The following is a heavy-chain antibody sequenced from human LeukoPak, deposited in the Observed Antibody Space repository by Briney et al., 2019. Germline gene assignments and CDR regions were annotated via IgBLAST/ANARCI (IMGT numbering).Heavy chain of an antibody. V-gene: IGHV3-48*04. CDR2: ISSSSSTT. CDR1: GFTFSSYS. CDR3: ASDPDYPQIPTHDY. J-gene: IGHJ4*02. Sequence: PGGSLRLSCAASGFTFSSYSMNWVRQAPGKGLEWVSYISSSSSTTYYADSVKGRFTISRDNAKNSLYLQMNSLRAEDTAVYYCASDPDYPQIPTHDYWGQGTLVTVSS. D-gene: IGHD5-12*01.